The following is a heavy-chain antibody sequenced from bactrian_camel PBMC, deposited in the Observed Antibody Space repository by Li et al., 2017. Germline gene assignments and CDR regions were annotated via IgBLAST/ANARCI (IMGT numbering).Heavy chain of an antibody. CDR2: IYTLDDST. V-gene: IGHV3S1*01. CDR1: RYTRTNYC. J-gene: IGHJ4*01. Sequence: HVQLVESGGGSVHAGGSLRLSCAGSRYTRTNYCMGWFRQAPGKQREGVATIYTLDDSTYYSDSAKGRFTISRDTAKNTMYLQMNSLTPDDGAMYYCAAGCPIWTGLLSGDWGQGTQVTVS. CDR3: AAGCPIWTGLLSGD. D-gene: IGHD2*01.